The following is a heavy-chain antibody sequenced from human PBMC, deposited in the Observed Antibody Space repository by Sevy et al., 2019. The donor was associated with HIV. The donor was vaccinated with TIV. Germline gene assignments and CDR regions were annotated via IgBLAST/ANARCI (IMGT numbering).Heavy chain of an antibody. V-gene: IGHV4-59*11. J-gene: IGHJ4*02. CDR3: ARVPSPYYDSSGDLIREYYFDS. CDR1: GGPISSHY. D-gene: IGHD3-22*01. Sequence: SETLSLICTVSGGPISSHYWSWIRQTPGKGLEWIGYFYYTGITNYNPSLKSRVTMSADTSTNRVSLKLGSVTAADTAGYYCARVPSPYYDSSGDLIREYYFDSWGQGTPVTVSS. CDR2: FYYTGIT.